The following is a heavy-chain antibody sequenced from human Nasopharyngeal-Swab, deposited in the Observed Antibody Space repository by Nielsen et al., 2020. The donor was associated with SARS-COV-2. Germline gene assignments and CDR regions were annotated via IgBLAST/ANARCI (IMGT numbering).Heavy chain of an antibody. V-gene: IGHV1-69*13. D-gene: IGHD1/OR15-1a*01. J-gene: IGHJ6*02. CDR1: GDAFSRFG. Sequence: SVKVSCKASGDAFSRFGISWVRQAPGQGLEWMGGIIPAFGTPTYAQDSAQDLQGRVTISADESTSTTYMELSSLRSEDTAVYYCARGKGTSYYYYYGMNVWGQGTTVTVSS. CDR3: ARGKGTSYYYYYGMNV. CDR2: IIPAFGTP.